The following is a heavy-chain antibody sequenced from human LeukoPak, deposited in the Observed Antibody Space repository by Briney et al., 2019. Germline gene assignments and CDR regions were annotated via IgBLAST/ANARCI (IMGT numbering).Heavy chain of an antibody. V-gene: IGHV3-20*04. Sequence: PGGPLRLSCAASGFTFDDYGMSWARQGPGKGLEWVSGINWNGDSTGYTDSLNGRFTISRDNAKNSLYLQMNSLRAEDTALYYCARVGESSGYYFDYWGQGTLVTVSS. CDR1: GFTFDDYG. D-gene: IGHD3-22*01. CDR3: ARVGESSGYYFDY. CDR2: INWNGDST. J-gene: IGHJ4*02.